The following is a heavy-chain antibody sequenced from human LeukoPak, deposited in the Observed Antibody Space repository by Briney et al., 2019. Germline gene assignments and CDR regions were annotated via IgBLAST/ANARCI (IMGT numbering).Heavy chain of an antibody. J-gene: IGHJ6*03. D-gene: IGHD6-13*01. CDR2: IYYSGST. V-gene: IGHV4-31*03. Sequence: SETLSLTCTVSGGSISSGGYYWSWVRQHPGKGLGWIGYIYYSGSTYYNPSLKSRVTISVDTSKNQFSLKLSSVTAAATAVYYCARGGTIAAAGFYYYYYMDVWGKGTTVTVSS. CDR1: GGSISSGGYY. CDR3: ARGGTIAAAGFYYYYYMDV.